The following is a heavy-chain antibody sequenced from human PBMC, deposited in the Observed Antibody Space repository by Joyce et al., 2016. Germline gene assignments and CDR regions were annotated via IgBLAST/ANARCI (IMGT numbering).Heavy chain of an antibody. CDR3: ARDIGGYYDTTGYDAFDI. Sequence: QVQLQESGPGLVRPSETLSLTCPVSGGSLNGYYWHWIRQPPGKGLEWISVIYYIGGTSYNPALESRVTISGDTSKNQFSLKLRSVTAADTAVYYCARDIGGYYDTTGYDAFDIWGQGAMVTVSS. D-gene: IGHD3-22*01. CDR1: GGSLNGYY. J-gene: IGHJ3*02. CDR2: IYYIGGT. V-gene: IGHV4-59*01.